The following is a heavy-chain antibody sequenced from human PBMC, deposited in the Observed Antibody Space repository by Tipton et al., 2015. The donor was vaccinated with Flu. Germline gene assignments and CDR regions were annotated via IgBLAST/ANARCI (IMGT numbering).Heavy chain of an antibody. CDR2: VYHSGST. Sequence: GLVKPSETLSLTCGVSGDSIRSSNYYWGWIRQPPGKGLEWIGYVYHSGSTKYNPSLESRVTMSVDTSRSQISLKLTSVTAADTAMYYCTRGGSTFDSWGRGTLATVSS. J-gene: IGHJ4*02. D-gene: IGHD3-10*01. CDR3: TRGGSTFDS. CDR1: GDSIRSSNYY. V-gene: IGHV4-61*01.